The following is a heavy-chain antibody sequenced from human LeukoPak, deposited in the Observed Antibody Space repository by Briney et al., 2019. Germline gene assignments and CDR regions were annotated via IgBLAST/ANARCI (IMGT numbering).Heavy chain of an antibody. V-gene: IGHV4-59*01. CDR3: ARVRVLGNTKGIAASYGMDV. D-gene: IGHD6-13*01. CDR2: IYYSGST. J-gene: IGHJ6*02. CDR1: GGSISSYY. Sequence: NSSETLSLTCTVSGGSISSYYWGWIRQPPGKGLEWIGYIYYSGSTNYNPSLKSRVTISVDTSKNQFSLKLSSVTAADTAVYYCARVRVLGNTKGIAASYGMDVWGQGTTVTVSS.